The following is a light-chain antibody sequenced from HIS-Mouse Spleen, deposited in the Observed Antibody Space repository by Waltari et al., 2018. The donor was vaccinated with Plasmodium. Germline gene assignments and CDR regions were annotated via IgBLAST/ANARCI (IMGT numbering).Light chain of an antibody. CDR3: SSYAGSNNLV. V-gene: IGLV2-8*01. Sequence: QSALTQPPSASGSPGQSVTISCTGTSSDVGGYNYVSWYHQHPGKAPKLMILEVSKRPPGVPDRFSGSTSGNTASLTVSGLQAEDEADYYCSSYAGSNNLVFGGGTKLTVL. CDR2: EVS. J-gene: IGLJ2*01. CDR1: SSDVGGYNY.